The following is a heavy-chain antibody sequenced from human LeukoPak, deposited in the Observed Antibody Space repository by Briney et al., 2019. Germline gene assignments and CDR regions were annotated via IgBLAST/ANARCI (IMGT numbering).Heavy chain of an antibody. D-gene: IGHD2-8*02. CDR1: GFTFSTYG. CDR3: ATYRQVLLPFES. CDR2: IFPSGGEI. J-gene: IGHJ4*02. Sequence: GGSLRLSCAASGFTFSTYGMHWVRQAPGKGLEWVSSIFPSGGEIHYADSVRGRFTISRDNSKSTLSLQMNSLRAEDTAIYYCATYRQVLLPFESWGQGTLVTVSS. V-gene: IGHV3-23*01.